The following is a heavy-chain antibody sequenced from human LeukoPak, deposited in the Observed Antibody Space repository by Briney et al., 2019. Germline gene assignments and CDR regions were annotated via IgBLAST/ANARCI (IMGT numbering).Heavy chain of an antibody. CDR1: GYTFTGYY. D-gene: IGHD3-3*01. V-gene: IGHV1-2*02. CDR2: INPNSGGT. J-gene: IGHJ6*03. CDR3: ARARTSYDYWSGYPLDQYYYYMDV. Sequence: GASVKVSCKASGYTFTGYYMHWVRQAPGQGLEWMGWINPNSGGTNYAQKLQGRVTMTTDTSTSTAYMELRSLRSDDTAVYYCARARTSYDYWSGYPLDQYYYYMDVWGKGTTVTVSS.